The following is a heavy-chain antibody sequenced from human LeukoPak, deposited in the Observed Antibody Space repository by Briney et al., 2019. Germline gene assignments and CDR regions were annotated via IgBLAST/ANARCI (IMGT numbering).Heavy chain of an antibody. CDR1: GFTFSSYA. CDR3: AKDGAYCSGGSCYAESFYYYYGMDV. CDR2: VSGGGGST. V-gene: IGHV3-23*01. J-gene: IGHJ6*02. Sequence: GGSLRLSCATSGFTFSSYAMSWVRQAPGKGLEWVSTVSGGGGSTWYADSVKGRFTISRDNSKNTLYLQMNSLRAEDTAVYYCAKDGAYCSGGSCYAESFYYYYGMDVWGQGTTATVSS. D-gene: IGHD2-15*01.